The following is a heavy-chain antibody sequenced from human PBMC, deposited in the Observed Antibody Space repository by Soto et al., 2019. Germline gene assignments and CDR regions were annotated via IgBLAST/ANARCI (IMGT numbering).Heavy chain of an antibody. CDR1: GFSLSTGGVG. CDR2: IYWDDAK. Sequence: QITLKESGPTLVKPTQTLTLTCTFSGFSLSTGGVGVGWIRQPPGKALEWLALIYWDDAKRYSPSLKSSLTIMKETSKNQVVLIMTNMDPVDTATYYCVQSRCGGDCFQSYSSHYYYGVDVWGQGTTVTVSS. D-gene: IGHD2-21*02. V-gene: IGHV2-5*02. CDR3: VQSRCGGDCFQSYSSHYYYGVDV. J-gene: IGHJ6*02.